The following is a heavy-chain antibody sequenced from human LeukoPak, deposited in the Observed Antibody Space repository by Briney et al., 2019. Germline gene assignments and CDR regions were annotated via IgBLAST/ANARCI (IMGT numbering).Heavy chain of an antibody. V-gene: IGHV3-30*18. J-gene: IGHJ4*02. CDR3: AKINNYDDY. CDR2: ISPDGSLE. CDR1: GFTFNIFG. Sequence: GGSLRLSCAASGFTFNIFGIHWVRQAPGKGLEWVAAISPDGSLEYYTESVKGRFTVSRDNSNNMIYLQMNSLRGEDSAVYYCAKINNYDDYWGQGTLVTVSS. D-gene: IGHD3-22*01.